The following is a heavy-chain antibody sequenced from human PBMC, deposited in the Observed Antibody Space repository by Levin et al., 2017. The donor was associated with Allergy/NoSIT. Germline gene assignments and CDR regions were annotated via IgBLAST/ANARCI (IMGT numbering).Heavy chain of an antibody. D-gene: IGHD2-21*02. CDR1: GYTLSELS. Sequence: PRASVKVSCKVSGYTLSELSVHWARRAPGKGLEWMGGYDPEYRNHNFAPRFPGRLRMTEDTATSTASMELSSLEAEDTAVYYCMTRAYCGTDCYSTYFDSWGQGTLITVSS. CDR3: MTRAYCGTDCYSTYFDS. J-gene: IGHJ4*01. CDR2: YDPEYRNH. V-gene: IGHV1-24*01.